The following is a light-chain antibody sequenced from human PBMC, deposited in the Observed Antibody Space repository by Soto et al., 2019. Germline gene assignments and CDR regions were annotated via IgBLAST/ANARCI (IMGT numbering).Light chain of an antibody. CDR3: QVWDISTDHYV. V-gene: IGLV3-21*04. CDR1: NIGSKR. J-gene: IGLJ1*01. CDR2: YDS. Sequence: SYELTQPPSVSVAPGKTARITCGGNNIGSKRVHWYRQKPGQAPVLVIYYDSDRPSGIPERFSGSNSGNTATLTISRVEAGDEADYYCQVWDISTDHYVFGTGTKLTVL.